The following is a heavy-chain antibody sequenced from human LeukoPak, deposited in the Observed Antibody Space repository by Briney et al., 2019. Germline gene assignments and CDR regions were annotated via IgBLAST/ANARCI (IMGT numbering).Heavy chain of an antibody. D-gene: IGHD3-9*01. J-gene: IGHJ4*02. CDR3: AKTPGDYFDLFDY. V-gene: IGHV3-23*01. CDR1: GFTFSSYA. CDR2: ISGSGGST. Sequence: GGSLRLSCAASGFTFSSYAMSWVRQAPGKGLEWVSAISGSGGSTYYADSVKGRFTISRDNSKNTLCLQMNSLRAEDTAVYYCAKTPGDYFDLFDYWGQGTLVTVSS.